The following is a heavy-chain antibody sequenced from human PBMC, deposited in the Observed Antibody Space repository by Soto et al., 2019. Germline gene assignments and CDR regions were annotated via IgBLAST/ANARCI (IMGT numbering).Heavy chain of an antibody. D-gene: IGHD2-15*01. CDR1: GYTFTSYY. J-gene: IGHJ3*02. V-gene: IGHV1-2*04. CDR2: INPNSGGT. Sequence: ASVKVYCKASGYTFTSYYMHWVRQAPGQGLEWMGWINPNSGGTNYAQKFQGWVTMTRDTSISTAYMELSRLRSDDTAVYYCARVICSDGSCYEGDAFDIWRQGTMVTVSS. CDR3: ARVICSDGSCYEGDAFDI.